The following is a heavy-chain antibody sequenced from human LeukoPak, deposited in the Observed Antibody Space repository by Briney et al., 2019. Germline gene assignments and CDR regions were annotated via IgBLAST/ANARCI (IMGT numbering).Heavy chain of an antibody. D-gene: IGHD1-14*01. CDR2: ISSSGSI. CDR1: GFTFSSYS. J-gene: IGHJ4*02. Sequence: GGSLRLSCAASGFTFSSYSMNWVRQAPGKGLEWVSYISSSGSIYYADSVKGRFTISRDNAKNSLYLQVNSLRAEDMAVYYCTRDPEALDYWGQGTLVTVSS. V-gene: IGHV3-48*01. CDR3: TRDPEALDY.